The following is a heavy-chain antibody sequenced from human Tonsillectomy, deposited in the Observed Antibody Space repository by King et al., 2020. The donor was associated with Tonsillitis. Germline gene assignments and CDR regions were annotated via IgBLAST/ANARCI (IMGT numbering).Heavy chain of an antibody. CDR2: IWYDGSNK. CDR1: GFTFSSYG. Sequence: VQLVESGGGVVQPGRSLRLSCAAAGFTFSSYGMHWVRQVPGKGLEWVAVIWYDGSNKYYADSVKGRFIISRDNSKNTLYLQMNSLRAEDTAVYYCAREYGSGNNRRFDPWGQGTLVTVSS. CDR3: AREYGSGNNRRFDP. J-gene: IGHJ5*02. D-gene: IGHD3-10*01. V-gene: IGHV3-33*08.